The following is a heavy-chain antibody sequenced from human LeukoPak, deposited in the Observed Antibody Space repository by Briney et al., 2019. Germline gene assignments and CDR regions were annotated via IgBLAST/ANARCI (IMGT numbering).Heavy chain of an antibody. CDR2: IYYSGST. CDR3: ARGHPSLDYCSGGSCSNYFDY. J-gene: IGHJ4*02. Sequence: SQTLSLTCTVSGGSIGSGGYYWSWIRQHPGTGLEWIGYIYYSGSTYYNPSLKSRVTISVDTSKNQFSLKLSSVTAADTAVYYCARGHPSLDYCSGGSCSNYFDYWGQGTLVAVSS. D-gene: IGHD2-15*01. CDR1: GGSIGSGGYY. V-gene: IGHV4-31*03.